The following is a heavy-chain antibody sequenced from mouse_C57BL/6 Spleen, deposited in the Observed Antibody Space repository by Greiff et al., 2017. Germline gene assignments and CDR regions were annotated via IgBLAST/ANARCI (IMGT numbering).Heavy chain of an antibody. D-gene: IGHD2-1*01. CDR2: INPGSGGT. CDR3: ARSGGNYVWFAY. V-gene: IGHV1-54*01. J-gene: IGHJ3*01. Sequence: QVHVKQSGAELVRPGTSVKVSCKASGYAFTNYLIEWVKQRPGQGLEWIGVINPGSGGTNYNEKFKGKATLTADKSSSTAYMQLSSLTSEDSAVYFCARSGGNYVWFAYWGQGTLVTVSA. CDR1: GYAFTNYL.